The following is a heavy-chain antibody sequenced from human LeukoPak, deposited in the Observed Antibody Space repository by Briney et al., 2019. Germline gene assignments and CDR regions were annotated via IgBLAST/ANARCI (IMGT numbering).Heavy chain of an antibody. Sequence: GGSLRLSCAASGFTFSSYEMNWVRQAPGKGLEWVSYISSSGSTIYYADSVKGRFTISRDNSKNTLYLQMNSLRAEDTAVYYCAKDQGIAAAGTSLGYWGQGTLVTVSS. V-gene: IGHV3-48*03. D-gene: IGHD6-13*01. J-gene: IGHJ4*02. CDR3: AKDQGIAAAGTSLGY. CDR1: GFTFSSYE. CDR2: ISSSGSTI.